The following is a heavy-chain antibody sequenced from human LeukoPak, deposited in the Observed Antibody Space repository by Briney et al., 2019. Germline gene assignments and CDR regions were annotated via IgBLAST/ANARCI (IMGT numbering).Heavy chain of an antibody. CDR2: IIPIFGTA. D-gene: IGHD2-2*01. CDR1: GGTFSSYA. Sequence: ASAKVSCKASGGTFSSYAISWVRQAPGQGLEWMGGIIPIFGTANYAQKFQGRVTITADESTSTAYMELSSLRSEDTAVYYCASGGNIVVVPAAIRGGGGWFDPWGQGTLVTVSS. J-gene: IGHJ5*02. V-gene: IGHV1-69*13. CDR3: ASGGNIVVVPAAIRGGGGWFDP.